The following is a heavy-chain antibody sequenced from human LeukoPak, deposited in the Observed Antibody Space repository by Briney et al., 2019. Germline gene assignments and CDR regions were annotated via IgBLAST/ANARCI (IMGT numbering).Heavy chain of an antibody. Sequence: SETLSLTCTVSDYSISSGYYWGWIRQPPGKGLEWIGSIYHSGSTYYNPSLKSRVTISVDTSKNQFSLKLSSVTAADTAVYYCARDLRDSSGYYYGSFDYWGQGTLVTVSS. D-gene: IGHD3-22*01. V-gene: IGHV4-38-2*02. J-gene: IGHJ4*02. CDR3: ARDLRDSSGYYYGSFDY. CDR1: DYSISSGYY. CDR2: IYHSGST.